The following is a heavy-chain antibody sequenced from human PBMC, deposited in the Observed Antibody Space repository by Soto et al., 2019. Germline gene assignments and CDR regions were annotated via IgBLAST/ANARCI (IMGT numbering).Heavy chain of an antibody. CDR2: IYYSGST. D-gene: IGHD3-10*01. CDR3: ARVVRFGELLWFDP. J-gene: IGHJ5*02. Sequence: SESLSLTCTVSGGSICSTNYYRGWIRQPPGKGLEWIGSIYYSGSTYYNPSLKSRVTISVDTSKNQFSLKLNSVTAADTAIFYCARVVRFGELLWFDPWGQGTLVTVSS. V-gene: IGHV4-39*01. CDR1: GGSICSTNYY.